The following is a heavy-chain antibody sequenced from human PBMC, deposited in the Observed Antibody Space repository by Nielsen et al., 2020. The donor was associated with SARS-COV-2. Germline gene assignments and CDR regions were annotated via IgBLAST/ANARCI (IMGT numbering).Heavy chain of an antibody. D-gene: IGHD3-3*01. V-gene: IGHV3-13*04. CDR3: ARVFSTPYYFDY. CDR2: IGTAGDT. J-gene: IGHJ4*02. CDR1: GFTFSSYD. Sequence: GESLKISCAASGFTFSSYDMHWVRQATGKGLEWVSAIGTAGDTYYPGSVKGRFTISRENAKNSLYLQMNSLRAEDTAVYYCARVFSTPYYFDYWGQGTLVTVSS.